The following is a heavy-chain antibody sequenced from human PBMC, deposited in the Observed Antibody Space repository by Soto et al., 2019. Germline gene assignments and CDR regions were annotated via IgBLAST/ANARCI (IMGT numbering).Heavy chain of an antibody. CDR1: GDSVSSNSAA. CDR2: TYYRSKWYN. D-gene: IGHD6-19*01. V-gene: IGHV6-1*01. Sequence: RAHTLSLTCAISGDSVSSNSAAWNWIRQSPSRGLEWLGRTYYRSKWYNDYAVSVKSRITINPDTSKNQFSLQLNSVTPEDTAVYYGASRSSAPFHYYYGMDVWGQGTTATVS. CDR3: ASRSSAPFHYYYGMDV. J-gene: IGHJ6*02.